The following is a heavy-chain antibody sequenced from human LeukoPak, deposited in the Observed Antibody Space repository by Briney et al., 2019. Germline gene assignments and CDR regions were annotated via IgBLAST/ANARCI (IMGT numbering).Heavy chain of an antibody. CDR3: ARDLYYDSSGYYYIPYYYYYMDV. Sequence: ALVKVSCKASGYTFTSYGISWVRQAPGQGLEWMGWISAYNGNTNYAQKLQGRVTMTTDTSTSTAYMELRSLRSDNTAVYYCARDLYYDSSGYYYIPYYYYYMDVWGKGTTVTISS. CDR1: GYTFTSYG. CDR2: ISAYNGNT. V-gene: IGHV1-18*01. D-gene: IGHD3-22*01. J-gene: IGHJ6*03.